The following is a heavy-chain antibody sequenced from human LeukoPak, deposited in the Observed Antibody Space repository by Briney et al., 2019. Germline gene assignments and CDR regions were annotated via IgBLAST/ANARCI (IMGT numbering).Heavy chain of an antibody. J-gene: IGHJ4*02. D-gene: IGHD2-15*01. CDR2: IYYSGST. CDR3: ANYCSGGLNLDY. V-gene: IGHV4-30-4*08. CDR1: GGSISSGDYY. Sequence: SETLSLTCTVSGGSISSGDYYWSWIRQPPGKGLEWIGYIYYSGSTYYNPSLKSRVTISVDTSKNQFSLKLSSVTAADTAVYYWANYCSGGLNLDYWAREPWSPSPQ.